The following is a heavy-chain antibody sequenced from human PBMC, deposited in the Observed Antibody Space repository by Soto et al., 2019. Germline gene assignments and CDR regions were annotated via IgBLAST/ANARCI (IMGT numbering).Heavy chain of an antibody. J-gene: IGHJ4*02. V-gene: IGHV4-39*01. D-gene: IGHD3-3*01. CDR3: ARSITLFGVDTFDY. Sequence: PSETLSLTCTVSGGSISSSSYYWGWIRQPPGKGLEWIGSIYYSGSTYYNPSLKSRVTIFVDTSKNQFSLKLSSVTAADTAVYYCARSITLFGVDTFDYWGQGTLVTVSS. CDR1: GGSISSSSYY. CDR2: IYYSGST.